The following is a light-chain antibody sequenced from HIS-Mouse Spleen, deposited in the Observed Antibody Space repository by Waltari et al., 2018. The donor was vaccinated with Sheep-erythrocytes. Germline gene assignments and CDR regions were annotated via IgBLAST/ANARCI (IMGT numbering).Light chain of an antibody. J-gene: IGLJ1*01. CDR2: DVS. Sequence: QSALTQPRPVSGSPGQSVTISCTGTSSDVGVYTAVSWYQQHPGKAPKLMIYDVSKRPSGVPDRFSGSKSGNTASLTISGLQAEDEADYYCCSYAGSYNHVFATGTKVTVL. CDR3: CSYAGSYNHV. CDR1: SSDVGVYTA. V-gene: IGLV2-11*01.